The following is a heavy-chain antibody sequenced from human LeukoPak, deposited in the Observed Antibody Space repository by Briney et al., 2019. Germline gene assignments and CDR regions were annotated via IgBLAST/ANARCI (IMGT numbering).Heavy chain of an antibody. CDR3: ARRNSSSWGGFDY. CDR2: IIPIFGTA. J-gene: IGHJ4*02. D-gene: IGHD6-13*01. CDR1: GGTFSSYA. Sequence: SVKVSCKASGGTFSSYAISWVRQAPGQGPEWMGGIIPIFGTANYAQKFQGRVTITTDESTSTAYMELSSLRSEDTAVYYCARRNSSSWGGFDYWGQGTLVTVSS. V-gene: IGHV1-69*05.